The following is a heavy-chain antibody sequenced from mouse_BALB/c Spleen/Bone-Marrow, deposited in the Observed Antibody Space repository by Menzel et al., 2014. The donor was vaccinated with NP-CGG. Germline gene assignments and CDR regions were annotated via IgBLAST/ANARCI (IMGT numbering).Heavy chain of an antibody. D-gene: IGHD4-1*01. CDR1: GYTFTDYW. V-gene: IGHV1-69*01. CDR3: ARGTGWYFDV. CDR2: IDTSDSYT. J-gene: IGHJ1*01. Sequence: VQLQQSGAELVMPGASVKMSCKAPGYTFTDYWMHWVKQRPGQGLEWIGAIDTSDSYTSYNQKFKGKATLTVDESSSTAYMQLSSLTSEDSAVYDCARGTGWYFDVWGAGTTVTVSS.